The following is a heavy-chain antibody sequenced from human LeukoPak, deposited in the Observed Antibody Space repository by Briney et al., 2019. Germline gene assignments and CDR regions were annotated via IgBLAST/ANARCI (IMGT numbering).Heavy chain of an antibody. CDR2: MNPNSGGT. J-gene: IGHJ6*02. CDR1: GYTFTGDY. CDR3: ARIGLAIVPSVNNYYYYGMDV. Sequence: ASVKVSCKASGYTFTGDYLHWVRQAPGHGLEWMGWMNPNSGGTNYAQKFQGRVTMTRDTSISTAYMELGSLTSDDTAVYYCARIGLAIVPSVNNYYYYGMDVWGQGTTVTVSS. V-gene: IGHV1-2*02. D-gene: IGHD2-2*01.